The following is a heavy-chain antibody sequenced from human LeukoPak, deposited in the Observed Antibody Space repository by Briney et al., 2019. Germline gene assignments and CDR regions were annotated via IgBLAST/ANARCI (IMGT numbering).Heavy chain of an antibody. CDR1: GDSVSSTSAT. V-gene: IGHV6-1*01. CDR3: ARGGPGFDY. D-gene: IGHD3-16*01. Sequence: SQTLSLTCAISGDSVSSTSATWNWIRQSPSRGLQWLGRTYYRSKWNNDSVDSLKSRMTVNPDTFKNQFSPQLNSVTPEDAGVYYCARGGPGFDYWDQGTLVTVSS. J-gene: IGHJ4*02. CDR2: TYYRSKWNN.